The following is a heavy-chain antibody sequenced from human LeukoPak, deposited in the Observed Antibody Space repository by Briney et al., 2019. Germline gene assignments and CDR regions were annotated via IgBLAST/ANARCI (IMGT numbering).Heavy chain of an antibody. J-gene: IGHJ6*02. V-gene: IGHV4-59*01. Sequence: SETLSLTCSVSGGSISTYYWSWIRQPPGKGLEWIGYIYYNGNTNYNPSLKSRVTISVDTSKNQSSLKLSSVTAADTAVYYCVRDLGRYYGMDVWGQGTTVTVSS. CDR3: VRDLGRYYGMDV. CDR1: GGSISTYY. CDR2: IYYNGNT.